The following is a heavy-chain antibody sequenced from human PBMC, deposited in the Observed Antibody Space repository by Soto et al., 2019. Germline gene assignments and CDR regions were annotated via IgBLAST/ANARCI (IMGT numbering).Heavy chain of an antibody. J-gene: IGHJ6*02. Sequence: QVQLQESGPGLVKPSETLSLTCTVSGGSISSYYWSWVRQPPGKGLEWIGYIYYSGSTNYNPSLKSRVTISVVTSKNQFSLKLSSVTAADTAVYYCARDQKGYYYYYGMDVWGQGTTVTVSS. CDR3: ARDQKGYYYYYGMDV. CDR2: IYYSGST. V-gene: IGHV4-59*01. CDR1: GGSISSYY.